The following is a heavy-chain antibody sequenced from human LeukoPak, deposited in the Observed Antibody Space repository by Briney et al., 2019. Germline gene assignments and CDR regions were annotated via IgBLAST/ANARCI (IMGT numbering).Heavy chain of an antibody. D-gene: IGHD5-24*01. Sequence: GGSLRLSCAASGFTFSSYGMHWVRQAPAKGLEWVAVISYVGSNKYFADSVKGRFTISRDNSENTLYLQMNSLRVEDTAVYYCALSVEMVTIYYYDMDVWGQGTTVTVSS. CDR1: GFTFSSYG. CDR2: ISYVGSNK. V-gene: IGHV3-30*03. CDR3: ALSVEMVTIYYYDMDV. J-gene: IGHJ6*02.